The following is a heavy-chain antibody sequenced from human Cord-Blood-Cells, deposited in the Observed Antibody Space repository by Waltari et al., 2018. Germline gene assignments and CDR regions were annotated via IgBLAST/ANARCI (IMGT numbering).Heavy chain of an antibody. D-gene: IGHD3-10*01. CDR1: VGSISSYN. CDR3: ASPSGSGSYYNAFDI. CDR2: IYYSGST. V-gene: IGHV4-59*01. J-gene: IGHJ3*02. Sequence: QVQLQESGPGLVKPSETLSPTCTASVGSISSYNWSWFRQPPGKGLGWVGYIYYSGSTNYTPPLKRRVTLSVDTSKNQFSLKLSSVTAADTAVYYCASPSGSGSYYNAFDIWGQGTMVTVSS.